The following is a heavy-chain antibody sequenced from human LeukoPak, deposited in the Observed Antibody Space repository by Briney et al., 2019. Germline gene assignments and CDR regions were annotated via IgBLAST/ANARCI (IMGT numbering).Heavy chain of an antibody. V-gene: IGHV1-18*01. Sequence: GASVKVSCKASGYTFTSYDINWVRQAPGQGLEWVGWISPYNGNTKYTQSLQGRFTMTTDTSTTTAYLEMTGLTSDDTAVYYCAREINGAFDYWGQGTVVTVSS. J-gene: IGHJ4*02. CDR2: ISPYNGNT. D-gene: IGHD3-10*01. CDR3: AREINGAFDY. CDR1: GYTFTSYD.